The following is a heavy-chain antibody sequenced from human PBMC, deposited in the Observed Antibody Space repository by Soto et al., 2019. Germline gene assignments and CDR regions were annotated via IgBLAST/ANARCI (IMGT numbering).Heavy chain of an antibody. D-gene: IGHD6-13*01. J-gene: IGHJ5*02. Sequence: NPSETLSLTCAVSGGSISSSNWWSWVRQPPGKGLEWIGEIYHSGSTNYNPSLKSRVTISVDKSKNQFSLKLSSVTAADTAVYYCARENRQSSSWPRHNWFDPWGQGTLVTVSS. CDR1: GGSISSSNW. CDR2: IYHSGST. CDR3: ARENRQSSSWPRHNWFDP. V-gene: IGHV4-4*02.